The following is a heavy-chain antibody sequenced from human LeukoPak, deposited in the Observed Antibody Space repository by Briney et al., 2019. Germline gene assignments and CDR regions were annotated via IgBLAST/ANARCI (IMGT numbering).Heavy chain of an antibody. V-gene: IGHV4-4*07. J-gene: IGHJ3*02. D-gene: IGHD3-10*01. Sequence: SETLSLTCTVSGGSIRSYFWRWIRQPAGRGLECIRRIYTSGSTNYNPSLKSRVTMSVDTSKNQFSLKLSSVTAEDTAVYYCARDPGSDAFDIWGQGTMVTVSS. CDR2: IYTSGST. CDR3: ARDPGSDAFDI. CDR1: GGSIRSYF.